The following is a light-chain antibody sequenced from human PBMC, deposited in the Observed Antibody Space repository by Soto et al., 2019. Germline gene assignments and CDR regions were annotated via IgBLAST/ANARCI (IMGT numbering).Light chain of an antibody. CDR3: QQSYSVPYT. Sequence: DLQLTQSPSSLSASVGDRVTITCRASQSISTFLNWYQQKPGKAPELLIHAASSLQSGVPSTFSGSGSGTDFTLTISSLQPEDSATYYCQQSYSVPYTFGQGTKLEIK. CDR2: AAS. V-gene: IGKV1-39*01. CDR1: QSISTF. J-gene: IGKJ2*01.